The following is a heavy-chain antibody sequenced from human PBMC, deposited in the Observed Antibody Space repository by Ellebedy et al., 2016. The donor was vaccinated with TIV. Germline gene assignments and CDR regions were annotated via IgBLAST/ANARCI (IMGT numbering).Heavy chain of an antibody. D-gene: IGHD3-16*01. CDR3: VKEGDEDV. CDR1: GFIFGDFG. J-gene: IGHJ6*02. CDR2: ILYDGITR. V-gene: IGHV3-30*02. Sequence: GESLKISCAASGFIFGDFGMHWVRQAPGKGLDWVAFILYDGITRFYADSVKGRFTISRDNSKNTLYLQMNTLRLVDTAVYYCVKEGDEDVWGQGATVTVSS.